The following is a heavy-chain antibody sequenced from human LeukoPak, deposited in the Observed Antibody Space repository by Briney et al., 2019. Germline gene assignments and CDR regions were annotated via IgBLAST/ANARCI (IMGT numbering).Heavy chain of an antibody. CDR1: GGSFSGYY. Sequence: PSETLSLTCAVDGGSFSGYYWSWLRQPPGKGLEWIGESDHSGSTNYNPSLSSRVTISVDTSKNQFSLKLSSATAADTAVYYCARGRVRGIAVADLDYWGQGTLVTVSS. J-gene: IGHJ4*02. CDR2: SDHSGST. V-gene: IGHV4-34*01. CDR3: ARGRVRGIAVADLDY. D-gene: IGHD6-19*01.